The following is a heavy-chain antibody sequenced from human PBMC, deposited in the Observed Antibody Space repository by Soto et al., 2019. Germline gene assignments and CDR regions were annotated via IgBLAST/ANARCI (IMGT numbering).Heavy chain of an antibody. J-gene: IGHJ4*02. CDR3: ARDHEMATIREYYFDY. CDR2: IIPILGIA. CDR1: GGTFSSYT. V-gene: IGHV1-69*08. Sequence: QVQLVQSGAEVEKPGSSVKVSCKASGGTFSSYTISWVRQAPGQGLEWMGRIIPILGIANYAQKFQGRVTITADKSTSTAYMELSSLRSEDTAVYYCARDHEMATIREYYFDYWGQGTLVTVSS. D-gene: IGHD5-12*01.